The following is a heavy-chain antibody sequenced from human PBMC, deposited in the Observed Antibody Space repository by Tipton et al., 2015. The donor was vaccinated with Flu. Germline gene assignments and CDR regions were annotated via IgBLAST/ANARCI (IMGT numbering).Heavy chain of an antibody. CDR1: GGSISSYY. D-gene: IGHD3-3*01. J-gene: IGHJ4*03. V-gene: IGHV4-59*08. CDR2: IYYSGST. CDR3: ARLAHEFWSPMGYFDY. Sequence: LRLSCTVSGGSISSYYWSWIRQPPGKGLEWIGYIYYSGSTNYNPSLKSRITISVDTTKNQFSLKLSSVTAADTAVYYCARLAHEFWSPMGYFDYWGQGTLVTVSS.